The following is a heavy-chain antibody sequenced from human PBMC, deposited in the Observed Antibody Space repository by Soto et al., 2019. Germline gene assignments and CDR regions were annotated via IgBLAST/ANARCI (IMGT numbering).Heavy chain of an antibody. J-gene: IGHJ6*02. Sequence: QVQLQESGPGLVKPSETLSLTCSVSGGSITSHYCSWFRQPPGKVLEWIGYIHHSGSTSYNPSLKSRVTMSVDTSKNQFSLKVSSVTAADTALYYCARQGFGQLHGLVDVWGPGTTVTVSS. CDR2: IHHSGST. D-gene: IGHD3-10*01. CDR3: ARQGFGQLHGLVDV. V-gene: IGHV4-59*08. CDR1: GGSITSHY.